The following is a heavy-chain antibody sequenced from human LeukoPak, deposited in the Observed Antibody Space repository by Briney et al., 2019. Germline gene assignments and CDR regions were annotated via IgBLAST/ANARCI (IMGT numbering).Heavy chain of an antibody. CDR3: ARGFFSGWYHRGVLYY. D-gene: IGHD6-19*01. V-gene: IGHV1-46*01. CDR1: GYTFTSYY. Sequence: ASVKVSCKASGYTFTSYYMHWVRQAPGQGLEWMGIINPSGGSTSYAQKFQGRVTMTRDTSTSTVYMELSSLRSEDTAVYYCARGFFSGWYHRGVLYYWGQGTLVTVSS. CDR2: INPSGGST. J-gene: IGHJ4*02.